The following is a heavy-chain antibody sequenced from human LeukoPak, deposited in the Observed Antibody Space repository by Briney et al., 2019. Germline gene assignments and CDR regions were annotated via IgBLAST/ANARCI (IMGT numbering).Heavy chain of an antibody. CDR3: AREEERIAIFGVTNSRFDY. D-gene: IGHD3-3*01. CDR2: IMPIFDTA. CDR1: GGTFSNYA. Sequence: GASVKVSCKASGGTFSNYAISWVRQAPGQGLEWMGGIMPIFDTADYAQKFQGRITITADESTSTVYMELSSLRSEDTAVYYCAREEERIAIFGVTNSRFDYWGQGTLVIVSS. V-gene: IGHV1-69*01. J-gene: IGHJ4*02.